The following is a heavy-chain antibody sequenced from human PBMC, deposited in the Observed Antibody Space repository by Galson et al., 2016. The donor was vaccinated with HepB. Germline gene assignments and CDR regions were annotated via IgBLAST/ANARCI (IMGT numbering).Heavy chain of an antibody. J-gene: IGHJ6*04. D-gene: IGHD5-18*01. V-gene: IGHV3-21*01. CDR3: ASRNSDGWFYYYGMDV. Sequence: SLRLSCAASGFTFSSYSMNWVRQAPGKGLEWVSSISSSSSYIYYADSVKGRFTISRDNAKNSLYLQMNSLRAEDAAGYYGASRNSDGWFYYYGMDVWGTGTTVTVSS. CDR2: ISSSSSYI. CDR1: GFTFSSYS.